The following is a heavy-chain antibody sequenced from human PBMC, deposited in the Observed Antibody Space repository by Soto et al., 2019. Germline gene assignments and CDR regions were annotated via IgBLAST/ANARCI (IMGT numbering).Heavy chain of an antibody. CDR2: IDYSGTT. V-gene: IGHV4-59*01. D-gene: IGHD3-3*01. Sequence: QVLLQESGPGLVKPSETLSLTCSVSGGSMSNYYWIWIRQPPGKGLEWIGYIDYSGTTNYNPSLKSRVTISEDTSKNQFSLELKSVTAADTAVYYCASGPARSGYYTWFDPWGQGVLVTVSS. CDR3: ASGPARSGYYTWFDP. CDR1: GGSMSNYY. J-gene: IGHJ5*02.